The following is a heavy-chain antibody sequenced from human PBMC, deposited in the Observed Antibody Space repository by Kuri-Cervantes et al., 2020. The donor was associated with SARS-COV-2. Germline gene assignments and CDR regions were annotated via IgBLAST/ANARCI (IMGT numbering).Heavy chain of an antibody. J-gene: IGHJ4*02. Sequence: SVKVSCKASGGTFSSYAISWVRQAPGQGLEWMGGIIPIFGTANYAQKFQGRVTITTDESTSTAYMELSSLRSEDTAVYYCASDYDILTGYYGIDYWGQGTLVTVSS. CDR3: ASDYDILTGYYGIDY. CDR2: IIPIFGTA. D-gene: IGHD3-9*01. V-gene: IGHV1-69*05. CDR1: GGTFSSYA.